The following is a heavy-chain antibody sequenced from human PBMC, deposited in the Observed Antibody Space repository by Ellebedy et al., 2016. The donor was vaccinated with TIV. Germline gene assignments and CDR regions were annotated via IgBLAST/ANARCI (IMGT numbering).Heavy chain of an antibody. CDR3: TTDGRQQLVGGAFDI. D-gene: IGHD6-13*01. CDR2: IKSKTDGGTT. J-gene: IGHJ3*02. CDR1: GFTFSNAW. Sequence: GESLKISXAASGFTFSNAWMSWVRQAPGKGLEWVGRIKSKTDGGTTDYAAPVKGRFTISRDDSKNTLYLQMNSLKTEDTAVYYCTTDGRQQLVGGAFDIWGQGTMVTVSS. V-gene: IGHV3-15*01.